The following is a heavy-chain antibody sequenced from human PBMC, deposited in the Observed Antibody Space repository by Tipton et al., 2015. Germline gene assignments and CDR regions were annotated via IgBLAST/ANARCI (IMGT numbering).Heavy chain of an antibody. Sequence: TLSLTCTVSGGSIGGGYYWSWLRQYPGKGLEWIGFVYYSGYTNYNPSLTSRLTISVDTSRNQFSLHLKSVTAADTAVYYCARDGRYDILTGHSHQYGMDVWGQGTTVTVSS. CDR2: VYYSGYT. J-gene: IGHJ6*02. V-gene: IGHV4-31*03. CDR3: ARDGRYDILTGHSHQYGMDV. CDR1: GGSIGGGYY. D-gene: IGHD3-9*01.